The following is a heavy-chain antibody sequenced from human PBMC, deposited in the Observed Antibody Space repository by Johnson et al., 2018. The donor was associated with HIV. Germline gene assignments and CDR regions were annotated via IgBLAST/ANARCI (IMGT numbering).Heavy chain of an antibody. J-gene: IGHJ3*02. CDR2: IWYDGYNK. Sequence: QVQLVESGGGVVQPGRSLRLSCVASGFTFSTYGMHWVRQAPGKGLEWVAVIWYDGYNKYYADSVKGRFTISRDNSKNTLYLQMNSLRAEDTAVYYCARASNSGYDQAFDIWGQGTMVTVSS. V-gene: IGHV3-33*01. CDR1: GFTFSTYG. D-gene: IGHD5-12*01. CDR3: ARASNSGYDQAFDI.